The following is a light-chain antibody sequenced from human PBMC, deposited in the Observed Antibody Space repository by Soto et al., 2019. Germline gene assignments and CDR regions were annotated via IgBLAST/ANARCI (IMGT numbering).Light chain of an antibody. CDR2: GAS. Sequence: EIVMTPAPATLSVPPGEIFTLSFRASHSVSSRLAWYQQKPGQSPRLLIYGASTRATGIPARFSGSGSGTEFTLTISSLQSEDFGVYYCHQYNNLWTFGQGTKVDIK. V-gene: IGKV3-15*01. J-gene: IGKJ1*01. CDR3: HQYNNLWT. CDR1: HSVSSR.